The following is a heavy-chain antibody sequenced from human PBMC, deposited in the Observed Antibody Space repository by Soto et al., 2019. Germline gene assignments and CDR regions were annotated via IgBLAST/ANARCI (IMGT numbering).Heavy chain of an antibody. CDR2: IYYSGST. CDR1: GGSISSGGYY. D-gene: IGHD3-22*01. CDR3: ARDNVEMHSSGYYTLDGSYYYYGMDV. Sequence: QVQLQESGPGLVKPSQTLSLTCTVSGGSISSGGYYWSWIRQHPGKGLEWIGYIYYSGSTYYNPSXXXXVTXXXDTSKNQFSLXXSXVXXADTAVYYCARDNVEMHSSGYYTLDGSYYYYGMDVWGQGTTVTVSS. V-gene: IGHV4-31*01. J-gene: IGHJ6*02.